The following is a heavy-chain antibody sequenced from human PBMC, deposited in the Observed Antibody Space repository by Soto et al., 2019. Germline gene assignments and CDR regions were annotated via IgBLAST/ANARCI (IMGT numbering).Heavy chain of an antibody. Sequence: VGSLRLSCAASGFTFSSSAMSWVRQAPGKGLEWVSAISGSGGSTYYADSVKGRFTISRDNSKNTLYLQMNSLRAEDTAVYYCAKDHRYSSGWPDYWGQGTLVTVSS. D-gene: IGHD6-19*01. CDR1: GFTFSSSA. J-gene: IGHJ4*02. CDR3: AKDHRYSSGWPDY. CDR2: ISGSGGST. V-gene: IGHV3-23*01.